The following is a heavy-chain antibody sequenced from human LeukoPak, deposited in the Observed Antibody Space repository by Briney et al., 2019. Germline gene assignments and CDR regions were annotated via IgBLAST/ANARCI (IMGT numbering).Heavy chain of an antibody. CDR1: GGSISSGGYS. CDR2: IYHSGST. Sequence: PSETLSLTCAVSGGSISSGGYSWTWIRQPPGKGLEWIGYIYHSGSTYYNPSLKSRVTISVDRSKNQFSLKLSSVTAADTAVYYRARSHPYYYDSSSYYHPFDYWGQGTLVTVSS. D-gene: IGHD3-22*01. J-gene: IGHJ4*02. V-gene: IGHV4-30-2*01. CDR3: ARSHPYYYDSSSYYHPFDY.